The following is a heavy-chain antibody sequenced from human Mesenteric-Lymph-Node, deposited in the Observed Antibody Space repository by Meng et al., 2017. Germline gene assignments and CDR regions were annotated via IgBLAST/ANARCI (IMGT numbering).Heavy chain of an antibody. J-gene: IGHJ5*02. CDR2: ISYDGSKE. Sequence: GESLKISCAASGFTFSSYTMHWVRQAPGKGPEWLTAISYDGSKEYYADSVKGRFTISRDNSKNTLYLQMNSLTPEDTAVYYCARGQQQLGLLNWFDPWGQGTLVTVSS. CDR3: ARGQQQLGLLNWFDP. V-gene: IGHV3-30*01. D-gene: IGHD6-13*01. CDR1: GFTFSSYT.